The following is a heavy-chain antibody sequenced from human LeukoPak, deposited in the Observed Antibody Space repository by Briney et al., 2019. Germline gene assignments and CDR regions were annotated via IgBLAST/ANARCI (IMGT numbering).Heavy chain of an antibody. D-gene: IGHD3-10*01. J-gene: IGHJ4*02. CDR3: ARDGNYYGSGSYYTAFDY. CDR2: INPNSGGT. V-gene: IGHV1-2*02. CDR1: GYSFTGYY. Sequence: ASMKVSCKASGYSFTGYYIHWVRQAPGQGLEWMGWINPNSGGTNYAQKFQGRVTMTRDTSISTAYMELSRLRSDDTAVYYCARDGNYYGSGSYYTAFDYWGQGTLVTVSS.